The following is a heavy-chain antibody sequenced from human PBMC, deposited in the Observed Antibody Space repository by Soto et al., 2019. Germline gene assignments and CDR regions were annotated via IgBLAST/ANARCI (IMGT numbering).Heavy chain of an antibody. CDR2: ISYDGSNK. D-gene: IGHD3-22*01. CDR3: AKHSVDSSGYYYFDY. CDR1: RFPFISYG. J-gene: IGHJ4*02. V-gene: IGHV3-30*18. Sequence: HPGGSLRLSCAASRFPFISYGMHWVRQAPGKGLEWVAVISYDGSNKYYADSVKGRFTISRDNSKNTLYLQMNSLRAEDTAVYYCAKHSVDSSGYYYFDYWGQGTLVTVSS.